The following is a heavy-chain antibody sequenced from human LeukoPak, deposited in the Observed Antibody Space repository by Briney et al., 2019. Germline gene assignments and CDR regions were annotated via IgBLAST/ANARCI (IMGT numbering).Heavy chain of an antibody. CDR3: AKGSNNYYHGSGTVDY. CDR2: ISFGGSNK. CDR1: GFTVSSYG. D-gene: IGHD3-22*01. J-gene: IGHJ4*02. Sequence: GGSLRLSCSASGFTVSSYGMQWVRQAPGRGRVGVAVISFGGSNKYHADSVKGRFTISRDNSKKTLYLQMYSLRAEDTGVYYCAKGSNNYYHGSGTVDYWGQGTLVTVSS. V-gene: IGHV3-30*18.